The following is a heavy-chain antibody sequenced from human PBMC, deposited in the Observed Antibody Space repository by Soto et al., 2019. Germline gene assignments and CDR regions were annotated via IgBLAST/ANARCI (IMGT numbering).Heavy chain of an antibody. CDR2: IIPILGIA. CDR1: GGTFSSYT. J-gene: IGHJ4*02. D-gene: IGHD1-26*01. CDR3: ATSGSYPYYFDY. Sequence: QVQLVQSGAEVKKPGSSVKVSCKASGGTFSSYTISWVRQAPGQGLEWMGRIIPILGIANYAQKFQGRVTITADKSTSTAYMELSSLRSEDTAVYYCATSGSYPYYFDYWGQGTLVTVSS. V-gene: IGHV1-69*02.